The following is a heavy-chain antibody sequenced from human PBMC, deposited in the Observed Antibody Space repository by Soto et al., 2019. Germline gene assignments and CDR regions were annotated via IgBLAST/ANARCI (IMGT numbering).Heavy chain of an antibody. CDR1: GFTFSSYG. Sequence: QVQLVESGGGVVQPGRSLRLSCAASGFTFSSYGMHWVRQAPGKGLEWVAVIWYDGSNKYYADSVKGRFTISRDNSKNTLYLQMNSLRAEDTAVYNCAREPVPYYYYGMDVWGQGTTVTVSS. V-gene: IGHV3-33*01. CDR3: AREPVPYYYYGMDV. J-gene: IGHJ6*02. CDR2: IWYDGSNK. D-gene: IGHD2-2*01.